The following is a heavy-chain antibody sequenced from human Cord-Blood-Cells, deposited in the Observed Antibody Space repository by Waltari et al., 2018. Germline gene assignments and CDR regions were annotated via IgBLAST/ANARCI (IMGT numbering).Heavy chain of an antibody. D-gene: IGHD7-27*01. CDR1: GGSFSGYY. J-gene: IGHJ3*02. CDR2: INHSGST. Sequence: QVQLQQWGAGLLKPSETLSLTCAVYGGSFSGYYWSWIRQPPGKGLEWIGEINHSGSTNYNPSLKSRVTILVDTSKNQFSLKLSSVTAADTAVYYCARDSQLGMGAFDIWGQGTMVTASS. CDR3: ARDSQLGMGAFDI. V-gene: IGHV4-34*01.